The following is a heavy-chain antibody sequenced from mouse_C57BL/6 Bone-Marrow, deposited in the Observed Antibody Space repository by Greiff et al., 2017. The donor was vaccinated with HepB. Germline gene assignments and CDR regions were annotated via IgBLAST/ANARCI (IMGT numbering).Heavy chain of an antibody. D-gene: IGHD1-1*01. V-gene: IGHV5-4*01. Sequence: DVKLVESGGGLVKPGGSLKLSCAASGFTFSSYAMSWVRQTPEKRLEWVATISDGGSYTDYPDNVKGRFTISRDNSKNNLYLQMSHLKAEDTAMYYCARDGDYYGSSHWYFDVWGTGTTVTVSS. CDR1: GFTFSSYA. J-gene: IGHJ1*03. CDR2: ISDGGSYT. CDR3: ARDGDYYGSSHWYFDV.